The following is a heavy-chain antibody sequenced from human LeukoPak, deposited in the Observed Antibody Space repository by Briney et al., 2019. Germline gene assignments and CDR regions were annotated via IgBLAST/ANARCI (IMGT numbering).Heavy chain of an antibody. CDR3: AAAAGYRFDI. J-gene: IGHJ3*02. D-gene: IGHD6-13*01. Sequence: GRSLRLSCAASGFTFNNYGMHWVRQAPGKGLEWVAVISKDGNDKYYADPVKGRFTISRDNSKNTLYLQMNSLRAEDTAVYYCAAAAGYRFDIWGQGTMVTVSS. CDR2: ISKDGNDK. V-gene: IGHV3-30*03. CDR1: GFTFNNYG.